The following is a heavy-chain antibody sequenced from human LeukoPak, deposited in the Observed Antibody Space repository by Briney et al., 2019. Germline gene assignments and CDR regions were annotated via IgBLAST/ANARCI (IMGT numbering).Heavy chain of an antibody. CDR3: AKVNTYYYDSSGYHFDY. CDR2: ISGSGGSS. CDR1: GFTFSSYA. Sequence: GGSLRLSCEASGFTFSSYAMSWVRQAPGKGLEWVSAISGSGGSSYYADSVKGRFTISRDNSKNTLYLQMNSLRAEDTAVYFCAKVNTYYYDSSGYHFDYWGQGTLVTVSS. V-gene: IGHV3-23*01. J-gene: IGHJ4*02. D-gene: IGHD3-22*01.